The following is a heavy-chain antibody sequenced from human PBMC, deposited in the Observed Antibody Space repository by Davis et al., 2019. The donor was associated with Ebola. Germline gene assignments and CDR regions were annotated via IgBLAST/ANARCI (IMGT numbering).Heavy chain of an antibody. CDR2: IYYSGTT. Sequence: MPSETLSLTCAVPGDSIATSGNYWGWIRQPPGKGLEWMGSIYYSGTTYDNPPLKSRVTVSVDRSKNQFSLRLTSVTAADTAVYYCVRHPVGLSDAFDIWGQGRLVAVSS. CDR1: GDSIATSGNY. D-gene: IGHD1-26*01. V-gene: IGHV4-39*01. J-gene: IGHJ3*02. CDR3: VRHPVGLSDAFDI.